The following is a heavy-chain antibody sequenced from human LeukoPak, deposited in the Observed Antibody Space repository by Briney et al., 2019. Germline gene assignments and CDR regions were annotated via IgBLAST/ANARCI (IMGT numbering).Heavy chain of an antibody. CDR2: IIPIFGTA. Sequence: GASVKVSCKASGGTFSSYAISWVRQAPGQGLEWMGGIIPIFGTANYAQKFQGRVTITADESTSTAYMELSSLRSEDTAVYYCARYHPKDLNYDSWSGYYTGGWFDPWGQGTLVTVSS. V-gene: IGHV1-69*13. D-gene: IGHD3-3*01. CDR1: GGTFSSYA. CDR3: ARYHPKDLNYDSWSGYYTGGWFDP. J-gene: IGHJ5*02.